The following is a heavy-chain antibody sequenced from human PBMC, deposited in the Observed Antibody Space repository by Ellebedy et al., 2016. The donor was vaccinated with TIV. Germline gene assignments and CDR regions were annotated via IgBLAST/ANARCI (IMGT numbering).Heavy chain of an antibody. D-gene: IGHD6-19*01. J-gene: IGHJ4*02. CDR2: LSHTGTRT. V-gene: IGHV3-23*01. CDR3: AKGRGGGSDSSAPRYYFDS. Sequence: PGGSLRLSCAASGFTFNNYAMSWVRQAPGKGLEWVSTLSHTGTRTYYANSVEGRFIISRDNSKRTLYLQMNSLRAEDTAVYYCAKGRGGGSDSSAPRYYFDSWGLGTLVTVSS. CDR1: GFTFNNYA.